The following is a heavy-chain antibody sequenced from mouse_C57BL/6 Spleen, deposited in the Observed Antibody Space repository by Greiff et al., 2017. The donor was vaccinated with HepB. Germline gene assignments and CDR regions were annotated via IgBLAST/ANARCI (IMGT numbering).Heavy chain of an antibody. CDR1: GFNIKDDY. CDR2: IDPENGDT. V-gene: IGHV14-4*01. CDR3: TTDYAMDY. J-gene: IGHJ4*01. Sequence: EVQLQQSGAELVRPGASVKLSCTASGFNIKDDYMHWVKQRPEPGLEWIGWIDPENGDTEYASKFQGKATITADTSSNTAYLQLSSLTSEDTAVYYCTTDYAMDYWGQGTSVTVAS.